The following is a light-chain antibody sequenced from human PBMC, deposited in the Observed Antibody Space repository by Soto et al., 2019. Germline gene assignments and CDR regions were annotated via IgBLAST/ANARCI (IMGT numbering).Light chain of an antibody. CDR1: QTISNY. Sequence: IQMTQSPSALSACVGDRVTITCRASQTISNYLNWYQQKPGKAPYLLIYAASSLQSGVPSRFSGSSSGTDFTLTITSLQPEDFATYYCQQTYSTPITFGQGTRLETK. V-gene: IGKV1-39*01. CDR2: AAS. J-gene: IGKJ5*01. CDR3: QQTYSTPIT.